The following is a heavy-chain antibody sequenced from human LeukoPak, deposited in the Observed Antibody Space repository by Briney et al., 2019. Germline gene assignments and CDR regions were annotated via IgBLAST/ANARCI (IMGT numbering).Heavy chain of an antibody. V-gene: IGHV3-66*01. CDR2: IYSGGST. D-gene: IGHD3-22*01. J-gene: IGHJ4*02. CDR3: ARDMPYYYDSSGYYIGFDY. Sequence: PGGSLRLSCAASGFTVSSNYMSWVRQAPGKGLEWVSVIYSGGSTYYADSVKGRFTFSRDNSKNTLYLQMNSLRAEDTAVYYRARDMPYYYDSSGYYIGFDYWGQGTLVTVSS. CDR1: GFTVSSNY.